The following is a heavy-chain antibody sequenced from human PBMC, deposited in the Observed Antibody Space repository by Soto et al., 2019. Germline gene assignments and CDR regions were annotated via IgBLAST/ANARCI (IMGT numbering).Heavy chain of an antibody. CDR1: GGSISSGDYY. J-gene: IGHJ5*02. Sequence: SETLSLTCTVSGGSISSGDYYWSWIRQQPGKGLEWIGYIYYSGTTYYNPSLTSRVTISVDTSKNQFSLKLTSVTAADTAVYYCARGSFSSSSSWFDPWGQGTLVTVSS. D-gene: IGHD6-6*01. CDR3: ARGSFSSSSSWFDP. CDR2: IYYSGTT. V-gene: IGHV4-31*03.